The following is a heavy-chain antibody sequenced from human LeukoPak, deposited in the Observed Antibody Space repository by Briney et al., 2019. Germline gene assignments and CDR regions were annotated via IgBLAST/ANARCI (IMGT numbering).Heavy chain of an antibody. CDR3: ARCSSSTGGASYYLDY. V-gene: IGHV3-74*01. D-gene: IGHD6-6*01. CDR1: GFTLRNYW. Sequence: PGGSLRLSCTASGFTLRNYWMHWVRQVPGKRLVWVSRISGDGSVTNYADSVQGRFTISRDNAKNTLYLQIDSLRSEDTAVYYCARCSSSTGGASYYLDYWGHGTLVTVSS. CDR2: ISGDGSVT. J-gene: IGHJ4*01.